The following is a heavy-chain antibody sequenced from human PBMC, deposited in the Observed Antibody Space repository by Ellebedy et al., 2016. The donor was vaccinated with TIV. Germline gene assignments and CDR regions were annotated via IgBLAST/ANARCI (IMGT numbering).Heavy chain of an antibody. J-gene: IGHJ4*02. Sequence: GESLKISCAASGFTFDDYAMYWVRQAPGKGLEWVSLISGDGGSTYYADSVKGRFTISRDNAKNSLYLQMNSLRAEDTAVYYCARDDYGGANFWGQGTLVTVSS. CDR2: ISGDGGST. V-gene: IGHV3-43*02. CDR3: ARDDYGGANF. CDR1: GFTFDDYA. D-gene: IGHD4-23*01.